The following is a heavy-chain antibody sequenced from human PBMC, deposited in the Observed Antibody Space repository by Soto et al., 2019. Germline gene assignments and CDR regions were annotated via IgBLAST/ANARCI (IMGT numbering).Heavy chain of an antibody. V-gene: IGHV1-69*12. Sequence: QVQLVQSGAEVKKPGSSVKVSCTASGGTVSSYAISWVRQAPGQGLEWMGGIIPIFGTANYAQKFQGRVTITADESTSTAYMELSSLRSEDTAVYYWARDPYYGGDRGHFDYWGQGTLVTVSS. CDR1: GGTVSSYA. CDR3: ARDPYYGGDRGHFDY. CDR2: IIPIFGTA. J-gene: IGHJ4*02. D-gene: IGHD2-21*02.